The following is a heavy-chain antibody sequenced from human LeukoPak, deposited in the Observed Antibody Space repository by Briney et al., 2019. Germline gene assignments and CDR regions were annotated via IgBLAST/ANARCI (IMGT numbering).Heavy chain of an antibody. CDR3: ARDGSGSPDAFDI. CDR1: GFTFSTYS. D-gene: IGHD3-10*01. Sequence: GGSLRLSCAASGFTFSTYSMNWVRQAPGKGLEWVSYITSSSSTIYYADSVKGRFTISRDNAKNSLYLQMNSLRAEDTAVYYCARDGSGSPDAFDIWGQGTMVTVSS. J-gene: IGHJ3*02. V-gene: IGHV3-48*01. CDR2: ITSSSSTI.